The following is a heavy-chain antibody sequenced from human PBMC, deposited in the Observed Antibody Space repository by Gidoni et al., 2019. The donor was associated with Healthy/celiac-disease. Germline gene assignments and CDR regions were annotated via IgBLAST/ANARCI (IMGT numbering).Heavy chain of an antibody. D-gene: IGHD3-16*01. CDR2: IYHSGST. V-gene: IGHV4-30-2*01. Sequence: QLQLHESGSGLVKPSQTLSLTCAVSGGSISSGCYSWTWIRQPPGKGLEWIGYIYHSGSTYYNPSLKSRVTISVDRSKNQFSLKLSSVTAADTAVYYCARASLGDWFDPWGQGTLVTVSS. CDR3: ARASLGDWFDP. J-gene: IGHJ5*02. CDR1: GGSISSGCYS.